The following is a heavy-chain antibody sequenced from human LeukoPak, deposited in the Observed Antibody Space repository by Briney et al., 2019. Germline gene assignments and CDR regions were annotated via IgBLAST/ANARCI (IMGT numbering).Heavy chain of an antibody. CDR3: ARKASWDGGHFDY. V-gene: IGHV3-20*04. CDR1: GFTFDDYG. CDR2: INWRGDST. D-gene: IGHD1-26*01. J-gene: IGHJ4*02. Sequence: GGSLRLSCAASGFTFDDYGMSWGRQVPGKGLEWVSSINWRGDSTAYADSVKGRFTISRDNAKNSLYLQMNSLGAEDTALYYCARKASWDGGHFDYWGQGTLVTVSS.